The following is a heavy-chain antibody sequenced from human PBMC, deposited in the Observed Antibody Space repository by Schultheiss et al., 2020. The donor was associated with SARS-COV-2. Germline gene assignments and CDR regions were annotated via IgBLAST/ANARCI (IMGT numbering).Heavy chain of an antibody. Sequence: SQTLSLTCTVSGGSISSYYWSWIRQPPGKGLEWIGYIYYSGSTNYNPSLKSRVTISVDTSKNQFSLKLSSVTAADTAVYYCAKGRFGELFNFQHWGQGTLVTVSS. CDR3: AKGRFGELFNFQH. J-gene: IGHJ1*01. D-gene: IGHD3-10*01. CDR2: IYYSGST. CDR1: GGSISSYY. V-gene: IGHV4-59*12.